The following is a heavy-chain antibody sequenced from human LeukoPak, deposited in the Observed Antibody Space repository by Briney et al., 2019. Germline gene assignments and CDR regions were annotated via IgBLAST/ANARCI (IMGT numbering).Heavy chain of an antibody. CDR3: ATSLD. V-gene: IGHV4-39*01. J-gene: IGHJ3*01. Sequence: PSETLSLTCTVSGGSISSGDYYWRWIRQPPGQGLEWLGSLDYRGTSYHNPSLMSRITISVDTSKNQFFLKLSSVTAADTAVYYCATSLDWGQGALVTVSS. CDR2: LDYRGTS. CDR1: GGSISSGDYY. D-gene: IGHD2/OR15-2a*01.